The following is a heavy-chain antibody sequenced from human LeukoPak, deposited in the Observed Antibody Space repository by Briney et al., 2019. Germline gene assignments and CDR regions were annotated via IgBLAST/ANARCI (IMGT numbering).Heavy chain of an antibody. J-gene: IGHJ4*02. CDR1: GYTFTGYY. V-gene: IGHV1-18*04. CDR2: ISAYNGNT. D-gene: IGHD1-26*01. Sequence: GASVKVSCKASGYTFTGYYMHWVRQAPGQGLEWMGWISAYNGNTNYAQKLQGRVTMTTDTSTSTAYMELRSLRSDDTAVYYCARWWELWVPAANQFDFDYWGQGTLVTVSS. CDR3: ARWWELWVPAANQFDFDY.